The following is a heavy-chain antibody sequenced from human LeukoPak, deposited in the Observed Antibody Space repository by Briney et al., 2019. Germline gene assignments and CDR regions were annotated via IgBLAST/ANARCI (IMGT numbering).Heavy chain of an antibody. CDR1: GGSFSGYY. CDR3: ARALKGGYDSSGYYYYFDY. Sequence: PSETLSLTCAVYGGSFSGYYWSWIRQPPGKGLEWIGEINHSGSTNYNPSLKSRVTISVGTSKNQFSLKLSSVTAADTAVYYCARALKGGYDSSGYYYYFDYWGQGTLVTVSS. V-gene: IGHV4-34*01. D-gene: IGHD3-22*01. J-gene: IGHJ4*02. CDR2: INHSGST.